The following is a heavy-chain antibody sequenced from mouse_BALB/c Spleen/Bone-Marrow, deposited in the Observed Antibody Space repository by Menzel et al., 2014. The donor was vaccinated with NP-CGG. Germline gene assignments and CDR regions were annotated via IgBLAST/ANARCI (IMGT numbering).Heavy chain of an antibody. CDR2: ITNGGGST. CDR1: GFPFSSYT. V-gene: IGHV5-12-2*01. CDR3: ATQTGTSY. D-gene: IGHD4-1*01. Sequence: DVKLQESGGGLVQPGGSLKLSCAASGFPFSSYTMSWVRQTPEKRLEWVAFITNGGGSTYYPDTLKGRFTISRDDAKNTLYLQMSSLKSEDTAMYYCATQTGTSYWGQGTLVTVSA. J-gene: IGHJ3*01.